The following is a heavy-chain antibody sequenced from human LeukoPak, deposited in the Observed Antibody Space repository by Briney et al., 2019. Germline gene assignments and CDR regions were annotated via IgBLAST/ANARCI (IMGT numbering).Heavy chain of an antibody. CDR3: ARHRSSSWYHFNPPVYYFDY. V-gene: IGHV4-39*01. CDR1: GGSISSSSYY. Sequence: PSETLSLTCTVSGGSISSSSYYWGWIRQPPGKGLEWIGSIYYSGSTYYNPSLKSRVTISVDTSKNQFSLKLSSVTAADTAVYYCARHRSSSWYHFNPPVYYFDYWGQGTLVTVSS. J-gene: IGHJ4*02. CDR2: IYYSGST. D-gene: IGHD6-13*01.